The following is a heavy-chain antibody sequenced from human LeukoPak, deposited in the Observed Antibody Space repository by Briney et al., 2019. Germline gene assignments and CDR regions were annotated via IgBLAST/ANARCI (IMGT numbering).Heavy chain of an antibody. V-gene: IGHV4-31*11. CDR1: GGSISSGGYY. CDR3: ARVNGSGYHDAFDI. J-gene: IGHJ3*02. Sequence: SETLSLTCAVSGGSISSGGYYWSWIRQHPGKGLEWIGYIYYSGSTYYNPSLKSRVTISVDTSKNQFSLKLSSVTAADTAVYYCARVNGSGYHDAFDIWGQGTMVTVSS. CDR2: IYYSGST. D-gene: IGHD3-22*01.